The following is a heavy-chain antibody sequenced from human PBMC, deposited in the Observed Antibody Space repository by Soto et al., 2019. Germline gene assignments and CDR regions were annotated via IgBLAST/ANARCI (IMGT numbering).Heavy chain of an antibody. CDR3: AKDITGEPTDAFDI. V-gene: IGHV3-23*01. Sequence: GGSLRLSCAASGFTFSSYAMSWVRQAPGKGLEWVSAISDSVGSTYYADSEKGRFTISRDNSKNTLYLQMNSLRAEDTAVYFCAKDITGEPTDAFDIWGQGTMVTVSS. CDR1: GFTFSSYA. D-gene: IGHD7-27*01. CDR2: ISDSVGST. J-gene: IGHJ3*02.